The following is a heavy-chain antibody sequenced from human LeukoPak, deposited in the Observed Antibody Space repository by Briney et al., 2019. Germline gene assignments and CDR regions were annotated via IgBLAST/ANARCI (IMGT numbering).Heavy chain of an antibody. Sequence: PSETLSLTCTVSGDSISGFYCSWIRQPPGKGLEWIGYIYYSWSTNYNPSLKRRVTISVDTSKNQFSLKLTSVTAADTAVYYCAREVVAAAGTVDYWRQGTLVTVSS. D-gene: IGHD6-13*01. J-gene: IGHJ4*02. V-gene: IGHV4-59*01. CDR3: AREVVAAAGTVDY. CDR1: GDSISGFY. CDR2: IYYSWST.